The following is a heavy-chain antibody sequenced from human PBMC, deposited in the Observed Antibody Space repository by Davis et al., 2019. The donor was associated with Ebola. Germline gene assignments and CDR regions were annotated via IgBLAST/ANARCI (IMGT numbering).Heavy chain of an antibody. CDR1: GGSISSHS. V-gene: IGHV4-59*11. CDR2: IYYSETT. D-gene: IGHD3-10*01. Sequence: PSETLSLTCTASGGSISSHSWGWIRQPPGKGLEWCAYIYYSETTKYNPALKSRGTISVDTSKNQFSLKLSSVTAADTAVYYCARGRGWYFDLWGRGTLVAVAS. CDR3: ARGRGWYFDL. J-gene: IGHJ2*01.